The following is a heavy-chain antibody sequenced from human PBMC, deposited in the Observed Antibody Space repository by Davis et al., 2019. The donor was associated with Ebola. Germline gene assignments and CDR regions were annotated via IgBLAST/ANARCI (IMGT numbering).Heavy chain of an antibody. CDR3: AKGQIDY. V-gene: IGHV3-30*04. Sequence: GGSLRLSCAASGFTFSSYAMHWVRQASGKGLEWVAVISYDGSNKYYADSVKGRFTISRDNSKNTLYLQMNSLRAEDTAVYYCAKGQIDYWGQGTLVTVSS. CDR2: ISYDGSNK. J-gene: IGHJ4*02. CDR1: GFTFSSYA.